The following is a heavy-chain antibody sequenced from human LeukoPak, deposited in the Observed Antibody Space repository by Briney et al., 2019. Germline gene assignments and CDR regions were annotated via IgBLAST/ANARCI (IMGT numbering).Heavy chain of an antibody. CDR2: ISSSGGST. D-gene: IGHD2-8*02. J-gene: IGHJ4*02. CDR1: GFTFSSYA. Sequence: GGSLRLSCAASGFTFSSYAMHWVRQVPGKGLEYVSAISSSGGSTYYANSVKGRFTISRDNSKNTLHLQMGSLRTEDMAIYYCARGPDVVLVSHWSFFDYWGQGTLVTVSS. V-gene: IGHV3-64*01. CDR3: ARGPDVVLVSHWSFFDY.